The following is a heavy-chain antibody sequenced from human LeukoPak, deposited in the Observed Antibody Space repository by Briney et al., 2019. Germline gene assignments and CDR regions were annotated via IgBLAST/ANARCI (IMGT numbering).Heavy chain of an antibody. CDR1: GFPFSSYW. CDR2: IKQDGSDK. CDR3: ARLAGTTGFDY. J-gene: IGHJ4*02. V-gene: IGHV3-7*01. Sequence: GGSLKLSCAASGFPFSSYWMSWVRQAPGKGLEWVANIKQDGSDKYYVDSVKGRFTISRDNAKNSLYLQLNSLRADDTAVYYCARLAGTTGFDYWGQGTLVTVSS. D-gene: IGHD1-1*01.